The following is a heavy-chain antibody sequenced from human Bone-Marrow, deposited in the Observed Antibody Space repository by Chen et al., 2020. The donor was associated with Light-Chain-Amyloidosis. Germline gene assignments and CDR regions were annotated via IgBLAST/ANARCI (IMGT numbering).Heavy chain of an antibody. Sequence: QVQLVQAGAEVKKPGAPVKVYCKASGYTLTGYYMHWVRQAPGQGLEWMGWINPNSGGTNYAQKCQGWVTMTRDTSISTAYMELSRLRSDDTAVYYCARGEVTTSFYYYGMDVWGQGTTVTVSS. J-gene: IGHJ6*02. CDR1: GYTLTGYY. CDR2: INPNSGGT. D-gene: IGHD4-17*01. CDR3: ARGEVTTSFYYYGMDV. V-gene: IGHV1-2*04.